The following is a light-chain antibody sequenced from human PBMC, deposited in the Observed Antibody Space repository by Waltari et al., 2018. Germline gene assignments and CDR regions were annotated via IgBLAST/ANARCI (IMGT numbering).Light chain of an antibody. Sequence: QSVLTQPPSASGTPGQRVPISCSGSSPNIRTNTVNLYQQLPGTAPKPLIYSNNQRPSGVPDRFSGSKSGTSASLAISGLQSEDEADYYCAAWDDSLNGVVFGGGTKLTVL. CDR2: SNN. V-gene: IGLV1-44*01. CDR3: AAWDDSLNGVV. CDR1: SPNIRTNT. J-gene: IGLJ2*01.